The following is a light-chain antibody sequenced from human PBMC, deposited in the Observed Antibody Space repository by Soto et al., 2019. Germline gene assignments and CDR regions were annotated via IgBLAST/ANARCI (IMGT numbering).Light chain of an antibody. J-gene: IGLJ3*02. Sequence: QSVLTQPPSASGTPWQTVTISCFGSRSTIGSNYVYCYEQLPGTATKHLICRNKHRRSGVLGRFSCSKFGTVASLATSGHRADDKADYCCAPWDDRLSGWVFGGETQLTVL. V-gene: IGLV1-47*01. CDR3: APWDDRLSGWV. CDR1: RSTIGSNY. CDR2: RNK.